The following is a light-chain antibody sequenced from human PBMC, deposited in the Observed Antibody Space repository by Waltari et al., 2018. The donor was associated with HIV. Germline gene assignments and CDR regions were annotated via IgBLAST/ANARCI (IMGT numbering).Light chain of an antibody. V-gene: IGLV2-23*02. Sequence: QSALTQPASVSGSPGQSLTISCTGISSHVGSYNLVSWYQQHPGKAPKRMIYEVSKRPSGVSNRFSGSKSGNTASLTISGLQAEDEADYYCCSYAGSSWVFGGGTKLTVL. CDR2: EVS. CDR1: SSHVGSYNL. CDR3: CSYAGSSWV. J-gene: IGLJ3*02.